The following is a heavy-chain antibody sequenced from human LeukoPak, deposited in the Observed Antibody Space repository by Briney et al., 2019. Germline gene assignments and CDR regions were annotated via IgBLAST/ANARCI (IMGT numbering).Heavy chain of an antibody. CDR3: ARGPYYYDSSGSLNWFDP. V-gene: IGHV4-59*12. J-gene: IGHJ5*02. CDR1: GGSISSYY. D-gene: IGHD3-22*01. CDR2: MYYSGST. Sequence: SETLSLTCTVSGGSISSYYWSWIRQPPGKGLEWIGYMYYSGSTNYNPSLKSRVTISVDTSKNQFSLKLSSVTAADTAVYYCARGPYYYDSSGSLNWFDPWGQGTLVTVSS.